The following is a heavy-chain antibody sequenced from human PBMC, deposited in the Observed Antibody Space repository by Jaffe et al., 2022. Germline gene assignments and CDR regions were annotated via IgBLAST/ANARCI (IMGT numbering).Heavy chain of an antibody. CDR2: IRYDGSNK. CDR1: GFTFSSYG. D-gene: IGHD3-10*01. J-gene: IGHJ4*02. Sequence: QVQLVESGGGVVQPGGSLRLSCAASGFTFSSYGMHWVRQAPGKGLEWVAFIRYDGSNKYYADSVKGRFTISRDNSKNTLYLQMNSLRAEDTAVYYCAKGHYYGFYYFDYWGQGTLVTVSS. V-gene: IGHV3-30*02. CDR3: AKGHYYGFYYFDY.